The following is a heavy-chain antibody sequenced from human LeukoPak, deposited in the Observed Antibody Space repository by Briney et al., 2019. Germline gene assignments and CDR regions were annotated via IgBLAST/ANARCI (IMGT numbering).Heavy chain of an antibody. J-gene: IGHJ4*02. CDR1: GYTFTSYD. Sequence: ASVKVSCKASGYTFTSYDINWVRQATGQGLEWMGWMNPNSGNTGYAQKFQGRVTMTRDTSISTAYMELSRLRSDDTAVYYCARDRYSSSWYYFDYWGQGTLVTVSS. D-gene: IGHD6-13*01. CDR2: MNPNSGNT. V-gene: IGHV1-8*01. CDR3: ARDRYSSSWYYFDY.